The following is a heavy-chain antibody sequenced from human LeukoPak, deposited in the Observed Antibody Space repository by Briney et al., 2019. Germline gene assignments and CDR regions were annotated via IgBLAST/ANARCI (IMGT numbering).Heavy chain of an antibody. CDR3: ARKGYYDILTGYYPDDAFDI. V-gene: IGHV4-39*07. CDR1: GGSISSTIYY. D-gene: IGHD3-9*01. J-gene: IGHJ3*02. Sequence: SETLSLTCTVSGGSISSTIYYWGWIRQPPGKGLEWIGSIYYRGSTYYNPSLKSRVAISVDTSKNQFSLKLSSVTAADTAVYYCARKGYYDILTGYYPDDAFDIWGQGTMVTVSS. CDR2: IYYRGST.